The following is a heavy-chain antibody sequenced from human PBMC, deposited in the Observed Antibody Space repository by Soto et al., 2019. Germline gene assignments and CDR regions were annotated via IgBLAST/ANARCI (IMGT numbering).Heavy chain of an antibody. CDR2: IVFGSGNT. D-gene: IGHD6-19*01. CDR1: GFTFISSV. Sequence: AVKVSCNASGFTFISSVVQWVRQALGQRLEGIGWIVFGSGNTNYAQKFQDRVTITRDMSTSTAYMELSSLRSEDTAVYYCAAVKPRTRSRWKWDAFHIWGQGNVVTVSS. CDR3: AAVKPRTRSRWKWDAFHI. V-gene: IGHV1-58*01. J-gene: IGHJ3*02.